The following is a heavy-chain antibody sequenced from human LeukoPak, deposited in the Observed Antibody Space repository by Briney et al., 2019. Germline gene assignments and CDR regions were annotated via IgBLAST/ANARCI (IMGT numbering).Heavy chain of an antibody. CDR2: MNPNSGNT. V-gene: IGHV1-8*01. D-gene: IGHD3-10*01. J-gene: IGHJ5*02. Sequence: VASVKVSCKASGYTFTSYDINWVRQATGRGLEWMGWMNPNSGNTGYAQKFQGRVTMTRNTSISTAYMELSSLRSEDTAVYYCARGQDNVLLWFGELLLAPWGQGTLVTVSS. CDR3: ARGQDNVLLWFGELLLAP. CDR1: GYTFTSYD.